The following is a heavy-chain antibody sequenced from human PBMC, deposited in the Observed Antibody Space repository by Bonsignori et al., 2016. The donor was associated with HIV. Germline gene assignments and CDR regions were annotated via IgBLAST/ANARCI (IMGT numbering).Heavy chain of an antibody. D-gene: IGHD3-3*01. Sequence: VRQMPGKGLEWMGIIYPGDSDTRYSPSFQGQVTISADKSISTAYLQWSSLKASDTAMYYCARRALKIFGAVNSGNYMDVWGKGTTVTVSS. CDR2: IYPGDSDT. CDR3: ARRALKIFGAVNSGNYMDV. J-gene: IGHJ6*03. V-gene: IGHV5-51*01.